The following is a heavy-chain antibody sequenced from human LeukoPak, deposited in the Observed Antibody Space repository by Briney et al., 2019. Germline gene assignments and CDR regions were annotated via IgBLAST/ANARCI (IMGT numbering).Heavy chain of an antibody. Sequence: SETLSLTCGVYGGTFGGYYWTWIRQAPGKGPEWIGEINHFGTTNYSPSLKSRLTISVDTAKKEFSLNLRSVTAADTAVYYCARAGNVLVVTQKKKKPIDLWAQGTQVVVSS. J-gene: IGHJ5*02. CDR2: INHFGTT. CDR3: ARAGNVLVVTQKKKKPIDL. V-gene: IGHV4-34*01. CDR1: GGTFGGYY. D-gene: IGHD1-14*01.